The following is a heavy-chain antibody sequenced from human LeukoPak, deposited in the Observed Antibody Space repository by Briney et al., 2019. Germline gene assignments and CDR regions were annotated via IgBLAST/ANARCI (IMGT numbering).Heavy chain of an antibody. J-gene: IGHJ4*02. V-gene: IGHV3-33*01. D-gene: IGHD3-22*01. CDR2: IWYDGSNK. CDR3: ARDPGQISMIVVVDY. Sequence: PGRSLTLSCAACGFTFRSYGMHGVRQARGKGLEWVAVIWYDGSNKYYADSVKGRFTISRDNSKNTLYLQMNSLRAEDTAVYYCARDPGQISMIVVVDYWGQGTLVTVSS. CDR1: GFTFRSYG.